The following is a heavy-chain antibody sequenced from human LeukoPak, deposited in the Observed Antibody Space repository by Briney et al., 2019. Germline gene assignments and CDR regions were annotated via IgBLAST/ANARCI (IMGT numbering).Heavy chain of an antibody. CDR2: ISYDGSNK. V-gene: IGHV3-30*18. CDR3: AKAQGDFARGYYYGMDV. Sequence: PGGSLRLSCAASGFTFRSYGMHWVRQAPGKGLGWVAVISYDGSNKYYADSVKGRFTISRDKSKNTLYLQTNSLRVEDTAVYYCAKAQGDFARGYYYGMDVWGQGTTVTVSS. D-gene: IGHD2-21*02. J-gene: IGHJ6*02. CDR1: GFTFRSYG.